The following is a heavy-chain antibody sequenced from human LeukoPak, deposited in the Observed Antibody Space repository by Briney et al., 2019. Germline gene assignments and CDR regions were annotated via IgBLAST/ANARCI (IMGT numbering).Heavy chain of an antibody. D-gene: IGHD3-10*01. CDR1: GFAFSRYG. Sequence: GGSLRLSCAASGFAFSRYGMHWVRQAPGKGLDRVAFIPYDGSNKYYADSVKGRFTISRDNSKNTLYLQMNSLRSEDTAVYYCAKGVGGSANYYYMDVWGKGTTVTVSS. V-gene: IGHV3-30*02. J-gene: IGHJ6*03. CDR3: AKGVGGSANYYYMDV. CDR2: IPYDGSNK.